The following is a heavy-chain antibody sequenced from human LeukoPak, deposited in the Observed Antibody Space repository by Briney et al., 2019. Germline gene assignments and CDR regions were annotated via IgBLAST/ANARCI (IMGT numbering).Heavy chain of an antibody. D-gene: IGHD4-23*01. V-gene: IGHV3-7*01. CDR3: ARTTVVRDFDY. CDR1: GFTFSSYW. J-gene: IGHJ4*02. Sequence: GGSPRLSCAASGFTFSSYWMSWVRQAPGKGLEWVANIKQDGSEKYYVDSVKGRFTISRDNAKNSLYLQMNSLRADDTAVYYCARTTVVRDFDYWGQGTLVTVSS. CDR2: IKQDGSEK.